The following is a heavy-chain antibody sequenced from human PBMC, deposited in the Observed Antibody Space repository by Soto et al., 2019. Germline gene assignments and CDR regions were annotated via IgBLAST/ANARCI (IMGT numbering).Heavy chain of an antibody. V-gene: IGHV1-69*02. D-gene: IGHD2-15*01. Sequence: SVRVSCRASGGTFSTWTISWVRQAPGQGLEWMGRIIPILGIANYAQKFQGRVTITADKSTSTAYMELSSLRSEDTAVYYCARDPCSGGSCYSSGLDYWGQGTQVPVSS. CDR1: GGTFSTWT. CDR3: ARDPCSGGSCYSSGLDY. CDR2: IIPILGIA. J-gene: IGHJ4*02.